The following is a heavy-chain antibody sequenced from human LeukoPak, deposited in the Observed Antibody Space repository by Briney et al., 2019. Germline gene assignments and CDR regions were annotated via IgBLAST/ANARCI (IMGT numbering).Heavy chain of an antibody. J-gene: IGHJ4*02. CDR1: GGSFSDYF. Sequence: SETLSLTCAVYGGSFSDYFWSWIRQPPGKGLEWIGEISHSGSTTYNPSLRSRVTISGDTSKKQFSLKLSSVTAADTTVYYCVTYYYGSSAPKRNYWGQGILVTVSS. V-gene: IGHV4-34*01. CDR3: VTYYYGSSAPKRNY. D-gene: IGHD3-22*01. CDR2: ISHSGST.